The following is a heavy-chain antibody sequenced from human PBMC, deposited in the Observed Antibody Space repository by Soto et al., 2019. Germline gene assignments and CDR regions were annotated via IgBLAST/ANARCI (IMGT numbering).Heavy chain of an antibody. J-gene: IGHJ4*02. CDR2: IIPIFGTA. V-gene: IGHV1-69*13. Sequence: SVKVARNPSAGTFSSHALSWVRHAPGQGLEWMGGIIPIFGTANYAKKLKGRVTITADESTSKAYMGLSSLRSEDTAVYYCARDRRGGSYGTSFDYWGQGSLVTVSS. CDR1: AGTFSSHA. D-gene: IGHD1-26*01. CDR3: ARDRRGGSYGTSFDY.